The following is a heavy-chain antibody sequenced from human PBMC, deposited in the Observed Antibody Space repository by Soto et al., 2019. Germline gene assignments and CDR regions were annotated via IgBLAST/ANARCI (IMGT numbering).Heavy chain of an antibody. CDR1: GGTFSSYT. J-gene: IGHJ6*02. D-gene: IGHD5-18*01. V-gene: IGHV1-69*04. CDR2: IIPILGIA. CDR3: ARDAGRGYSYGPNYYYGMDV. Sequence: SVKVSCKASGGTFSSYTISWVRQAPGQGLEWMGRIIPILGIANYAQKFQGRVTITADKSTSTAYMELSSLRSEDTAVYYCARDAGRGYSYGPNYYYGMDVWGQGTTVTVSS.